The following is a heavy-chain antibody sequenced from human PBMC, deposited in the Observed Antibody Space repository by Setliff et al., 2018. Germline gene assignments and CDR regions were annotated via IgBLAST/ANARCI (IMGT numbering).Heavy chain of an antibody. Sequence: PGGSLRLSCAASGFSFSSYGMHWVRQAPGKGLEWVAVIWFDGSYKKYADSVKGRFSISRDNPKNMVYLQMSSLRAEDTGVYYCAKDLGCYSSVGCRDAFDIWGQGTMVTVSS. V-gene: IGHV3-33*06. CDR1: GFSFSSYG. D-gene: IGHD2-2*03. CDR2: IWFDGSYK. CDR3: AKDLGCYSSVGCRDAFDI. J-gene: IGHJ3*02.